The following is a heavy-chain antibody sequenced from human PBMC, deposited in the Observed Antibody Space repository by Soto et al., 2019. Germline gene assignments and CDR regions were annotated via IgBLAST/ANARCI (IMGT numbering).Heavy chain of an antibody. CDR3: AREERSGYCGADS. CDR1: GYSISRGGYD. D-gene: IGHD3-3*01. J-gene: IGHJ4*02. Sequence: QVQLQETGPGLVKPSQTLSLTCTVSGYSISRGGYDWSDIRQFPGRGLECIGYLFYDGRTGYNPALKSRFSISVDSSKNQFSLRLSSVTAADPAVYFSAREERSGYCGADSWGQGTLVTVSS. V-gene: IGHV4-31*03. CDR2: LFYDGRT.